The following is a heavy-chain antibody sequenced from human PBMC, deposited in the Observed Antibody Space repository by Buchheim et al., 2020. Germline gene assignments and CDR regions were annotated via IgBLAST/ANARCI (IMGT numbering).Heavy chain of an antibody. CDR1: GFMFSNYE. D-gene: IGHD6-25*01. J-gene: IGHJ4*02. Sequence: EVKLVESGGGLVQPGGSLRLSCAASGFMFSNYEMNWVRQAPGQGLEWLSYISGGGDIIYYADSVKGRFTISRDNAKNSLHLQMNSLRGDDTAVYYCAKELRDSGGGSDYWGQGTL. V-gene: IGHV3-48*03. CDR3: AKELRDSGGGSDY. CDR2: ISGGGDII.